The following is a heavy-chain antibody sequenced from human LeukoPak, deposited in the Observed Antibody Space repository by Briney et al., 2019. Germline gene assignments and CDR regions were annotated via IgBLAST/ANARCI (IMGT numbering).Heavy chain of an antibody. V-gene: IGHV3-30*02. Sequence: GGSLRLSCAASGFTLSSYGMHWVRQAPGKGLEWVAFIRYDGSNKYYADSVKGRFTISRDNSKNTLYLQMNSLRAEDTAVYYCAKVQLLWFGELPIDGWFDPWGQGTLVTVSS. CDR1: GFTLSSYG. CDR2: IRYDGSNK. CDR3: AKVQLLWFGELPIDGWFDP. D-gene: IGHD3-10*01. J-gene: IGHJ5*02.